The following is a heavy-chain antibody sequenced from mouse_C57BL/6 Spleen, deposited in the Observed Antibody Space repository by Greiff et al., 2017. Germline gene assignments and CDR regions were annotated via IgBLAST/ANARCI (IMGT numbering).Heavy chain of an antibody. Sequence: EVQVVESGGGLVKPGGSLKLSCAASGFTFSDYGMHWVRQAPEKGLEWVAYISSGSSTIYYADTVKGRFTISRDNAKNTLFLQMTSLRSEDTAMYYCARCYDYDPYYFDYGGQGTTLTVSS. CDR1: GFTFSDYG. J-gene: IGHJ2*01. CDR2: ISSGSSTI. D-gene: IGHD2-4*01. V-gene: IGHV5-17*01. CDR3: ARCYDYDPYYFDY.